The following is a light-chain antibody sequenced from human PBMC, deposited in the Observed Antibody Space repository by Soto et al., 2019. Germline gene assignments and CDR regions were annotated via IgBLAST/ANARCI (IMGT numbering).Light chain of an antibody. V-gene: IGLV2-14*03. J-gene: IGLJ3*02. Sequence: QSVLTQPASVSGSPGQSITISCTGTSSDVGGYNYVSWFQQHPGKAPKLKIYEVSNRPSGVSNRFSGSKSGYTASLTISELQAEDEADYYCTSFTSGSTWVFGGGTKLTVL. CDR2: EVS. CDR1: SSDVGGYNY. CDR3: TSFTSGSTWV.